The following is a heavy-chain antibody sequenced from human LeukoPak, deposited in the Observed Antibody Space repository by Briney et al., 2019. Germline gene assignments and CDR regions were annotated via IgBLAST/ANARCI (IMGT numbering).Heavy chain of an antibody. CDR1: GYTFTGYY. CDR3: AGCDESSGFDY. CDR2: INPSGGST. J-gene: IGHJ4*02. Sequence: ASVKVSCKASGYTFTGYYMHWVRQAPGQGLEWMGWINPSGGSTSYAQKFQGRVTMTRDTSTSTVYMELSSLRSEDTAVYYCAGCDESSGFDYWGQGTLVTVSS. V-gene: IGHV1-46*01. D-gene: IGHD6-6*01.